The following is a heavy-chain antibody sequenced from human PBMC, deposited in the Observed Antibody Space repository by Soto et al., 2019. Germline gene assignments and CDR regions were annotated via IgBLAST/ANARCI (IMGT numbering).Heavy chain of an antibody. CDR1: GYSFSNNG. V-gene: IGHV1-18*01. Sequence: AAVKVSCKASGYSFSNNGISCVVQAPGQGLEWMGWISTDNGNINYAQKLQGRVTISTDASTNTVHMELRSLRSDDTAVFYCARDIVNYGLDVWGQGTTVTVSS. J-gene: IGHJ6*02. D-gene: IGHD1-26*01. CDR2: ISTDNGNI. CDR3: ARDIVNYGLDV.